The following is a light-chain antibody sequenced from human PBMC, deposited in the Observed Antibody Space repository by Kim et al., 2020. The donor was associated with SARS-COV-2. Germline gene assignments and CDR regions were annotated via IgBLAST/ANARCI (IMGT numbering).Light chain of an antibody. CDR3: QQRSSWPLT. J-gene: IGKJ4*01. CDR1: QIVSTY. Sequence: LSPGERTPLSCRASQIVSTYLPWYQQKPGQAPRLLISDASNRATGIPARFSGSGSGTDFSLTISNLEPEDFAVYYCQQRSSWPLTFGGGTKVDIK. V-gene: IGKV3-11*01. CDR2: DAS.